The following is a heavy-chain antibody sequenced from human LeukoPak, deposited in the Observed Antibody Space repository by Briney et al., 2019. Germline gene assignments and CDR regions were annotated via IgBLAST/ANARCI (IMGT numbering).Heavy chain of an antibody. CDR2: INPSGGST. D-gene: IGHD2-2*01. J-gene: IGHJ4*02. CDR3: ARPTVHCSSTSCYDLDY. V-gene: IGHV1-46*01. CDR1: GYTFTSYY. Sequence: ASVKVSCKASGYTFTSYYMHWVRQAPGQGLEWMGIINPSGGSTSYAQKFQGRVTMTGDTSTSTVYMELSSLRSEDTAVYYCARPTVHCSSTSCYDLDYWGQGTLVTVSS.